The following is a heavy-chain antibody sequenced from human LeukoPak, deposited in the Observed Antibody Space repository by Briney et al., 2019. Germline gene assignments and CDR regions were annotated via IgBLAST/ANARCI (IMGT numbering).Heavy chain of an antibody. CDR3: AREYTGYFDY. CDR2: IYSGGST. Sequence: GGSLRLSCAASGFTVSSNYMSWVRQAPGKGLEWASVIYSGGSTYYADSVKGRFTISRDNSKNTLYLQMNGLRAEDTAVYYCAREYTGYFDYWGQGTLVTVSS. V-gene: IGHV3-66*02. CDR1: GFTVSSNY. J-gene: IGHJ4*02. D-gene: IGHD6-6*01.